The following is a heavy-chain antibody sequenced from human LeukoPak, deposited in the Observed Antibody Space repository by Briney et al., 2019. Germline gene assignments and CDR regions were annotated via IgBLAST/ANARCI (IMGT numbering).Heavy chain of an antibody. CDR1: GFRLSSYG. J-gene: IGHJ4*02. D-gene: IGHD4-17*01. Sequence: SGGSLRLSCSASGFRLSSYGMSWVRQAPGKGLEWVSGISDSGEHTHYADSVKGRFTISRDNSKNTLYLQMNSLRAEDTAVYYCASARNDYGDYGDYWGQGTLVTVSS. CDR2: ISDSGEHT. V-gene: IGHV3-23*01. CDR3: ASARNDYGDYGDY.